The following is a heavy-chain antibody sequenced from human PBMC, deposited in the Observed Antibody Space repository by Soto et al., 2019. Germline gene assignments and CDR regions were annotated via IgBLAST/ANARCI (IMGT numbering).Heavy chain of an antibody. J-gene: IGHJ4*02. D-gene: IGHD6-19*01. CDR2: ITGSGGST. CDR1: GFTFSSYA. Sequence: EVRLLESGGALVQPGGSLRLSCAASGFTFSSYAMSWVRQAPGKGLEWVSVITGSGGSTKYADSVIGRFTISRDNSNNTLFLQMNSLRADDAAVYYCANARYTDGWYQFDYWGQGSLVTVSS. V-gene: IGHV3-23*01. CDR3: ANARYTDGWYQFDY.